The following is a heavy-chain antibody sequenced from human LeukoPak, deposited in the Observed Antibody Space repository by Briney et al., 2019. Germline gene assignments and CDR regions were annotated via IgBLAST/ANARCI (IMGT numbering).Heavy chain of an antibody. D-gene: IGHD3-3*01. V-gene: IGHV1-8*03. J-gene: IGHJ4*02. Sequence: ASVKVSCKASGYTFTSYDINWVRQATGQGLEWMGWMNPNSGNTGYAQKFQGRVTITRNTSISTAYMELSSLRSGDTAVYYCARGRYDFWSGYFDYWGQGTLVTVSS. CDR1: GYTFTSYD. CDR3: ARGRYDFWSGYFDY. CDR2: MNPNSGNT.